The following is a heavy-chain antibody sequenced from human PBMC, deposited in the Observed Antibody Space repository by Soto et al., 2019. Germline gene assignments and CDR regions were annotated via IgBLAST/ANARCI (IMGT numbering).Heavy chain of an antibody. CDR1: GYTFNDYF. Sequence: QVQLVQSGAEVKKPGASVNVSCRASGYTFNDYFLHWVRQAPGQGLEWMGWINPNSGSTHFAEKFEGLVTMTRDASINTVYLVINRLRSDDTAVYYCARVTATSPDAWLDPWGKGTLVTVSS. CDR2: INPNSGST. D-gene: IGHD4-4*01. CDR3: ARVTATSPDAWLDP. V-gene: IGHV1-2*04. J-gene: IGHJ5*02.